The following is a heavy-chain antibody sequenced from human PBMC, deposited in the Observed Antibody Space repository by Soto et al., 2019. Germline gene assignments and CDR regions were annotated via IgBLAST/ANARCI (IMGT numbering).Heavy chain of an antibody. CDR2: IWYDGSNK. CDR3: ARDGTTVTAFDY. D-gene: IGHD4-17*01. CDR1: GFTFSSYG. J-gene: IGHJ4*02. V-gene: IGHV3-33*01. Sequence: ESGGGVVQPGRSLRLSCAASGFTFSSYGMHWVRQAPGKGLEWVAVIWYDGSNKYYADSVKGRFTISRDNSKNTLYLQMNSLRAEDTAVYYCARDGTTVTAFDYWGQGTLVTVSS.